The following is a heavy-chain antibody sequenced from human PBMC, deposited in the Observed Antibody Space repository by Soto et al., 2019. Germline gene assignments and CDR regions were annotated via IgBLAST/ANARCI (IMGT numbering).Heavy chain of an antibody. Sequence: QVQLQESGPGLVKPSGTLSLTCAVSGGSISDNWWSWVRQPPGKGLEWIAEVYHSGPTYYNPSLNSRVTISLDETASQISLTLISVTAAATAVFSCARHVAVARTRGFDSWGQGTLVTVSS. CDR1: GGSISDNW. J-gene: IGHJ4*02. CDR2: VYHSGPT. CDR3: ARHVAVARTRGFDS. V-gene: IGHV4-4*02. D-gene: IGHD2-21*01.